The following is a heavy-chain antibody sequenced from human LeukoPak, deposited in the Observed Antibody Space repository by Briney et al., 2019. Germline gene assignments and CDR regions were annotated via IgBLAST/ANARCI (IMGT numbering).Heavy chain of an antibody. CDR3: AKAEAPYDILTGLDY. D-gene: IGHD3-9*01. Sequence: GGSLRLSCAASGFTFSSYAMHWVRQAPGKGLEWVALVSHDGNYKYYTDSVKGRFSISRDESKNTVSLQMNRLRAEDTALYYCAKAEAPYDILTGLDYWGQGTLVTVSS. CDR1: GFTFSSYA. V-gene: IGHV3-30*18. J-gene: IGHJ4*02. CDR2: VSHDGNYK.